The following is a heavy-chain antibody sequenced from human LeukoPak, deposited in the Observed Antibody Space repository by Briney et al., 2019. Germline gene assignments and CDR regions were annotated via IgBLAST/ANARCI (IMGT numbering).Heavy chain of an antibody. CDR3: ARTGSPRDSYGYTAFDI. J-gene: IGHJ3*02. CDR2: ISSSGSTI. CDR1: GFTFSSYE. Sequence: GGSLRLSCAASGFTFSSYEMNWVRQAPGKGLEWVSYISSSGSTIYYADSVKGRFTISGDNAKNSLYLQMNSLRAEDTAVYYCARTGSPRDSYGYTAFDIWGQGTMVTVSS. V-gene: IGHV3-48*03. D-gene: IGHD5-18*01.